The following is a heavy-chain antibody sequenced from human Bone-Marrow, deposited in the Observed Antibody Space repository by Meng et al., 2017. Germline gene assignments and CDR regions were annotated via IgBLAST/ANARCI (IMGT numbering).Heavy chain of an antibody. CDR2: IYHSGNT. CDR1: GGSISSSNW. Sequence: QVQLQESGPGLVKPSGTLSLTCAVAGGSISSSNWWSWVRQPPGKGLEWIGEIYHSGNTNYNPSLKSRVAMSVDKSKNQFSLRLSSVTAADTAVYYCARARSSSWSFDYWGQGTLVTVSS. CDR3: ARARSSSWSFDY. J-gene: IGHJ4*02. D-gene: IGHD6-13*01. V-gene: IGHV4-4*02.